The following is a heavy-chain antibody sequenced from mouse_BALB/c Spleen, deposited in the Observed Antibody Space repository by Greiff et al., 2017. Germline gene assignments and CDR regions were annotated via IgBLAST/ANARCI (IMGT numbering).Heavy chain of an antibody. CDR3: ARDNYGNFDY. V-gene: IGHV7-1*02. CDR1: GFTFSDFY. Sequence: EVNLVESGGGLVQPGGSLRLSCATSGFTFSDFYMEWVRQPPGKGLEWIAASRNKANDYTTEYSASVKGRFIVSRDTSQSILYLQMNALRAEDTAIYYCARDNYGNFDYWGQGTTLTVSS. CDR2: SRNKANDYTT. J-gene: IGHJ2*01. D-gene: IGHD2-1*01.